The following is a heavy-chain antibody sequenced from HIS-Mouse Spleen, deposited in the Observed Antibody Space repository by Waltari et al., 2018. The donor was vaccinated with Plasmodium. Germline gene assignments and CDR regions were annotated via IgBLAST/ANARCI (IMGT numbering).Heavy chain of an antibody. CDR2: IYYSGST. Sequence: QLQLQESGPGLVKPSETLSLTCTVSGGSISSSSYYWGGIRQPPGKGLEWIGSIYYSGSTYDNPSLKSRVTISVDTSRNQCSLKLSSVTAADTAVYYCARVTAAAGTSWGQGTLVTVSS. V-gene: IGHV4-39*07. CDR3: ARVTAAAGTS. D-gene: IGHD6-13*01. CDR1: GGSISSSSYY. J-gene: IGHJ5*02.